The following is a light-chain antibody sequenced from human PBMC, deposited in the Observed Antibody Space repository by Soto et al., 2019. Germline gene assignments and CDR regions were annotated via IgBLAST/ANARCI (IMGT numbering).Light chain of an antibody. CDR3: QQYNYWPIT. CDR1: QSISSSY. Sequence: EIVLTQSPGTLSLSRGKRATLSCRASQSISSSYLAWYQQRPGQAPRLLIYGASTRATGIPARFSGSGSETDFTLTVSSLRSEDSAVYYCQQYNYWPITFGQGTRLEIK. J-gene: IGKJ5*01. CDR2: GAS. V-gene: IGKV3-15*01.